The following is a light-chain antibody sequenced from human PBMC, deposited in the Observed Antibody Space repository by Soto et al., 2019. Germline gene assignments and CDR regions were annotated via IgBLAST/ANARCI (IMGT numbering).Light chain of an antibody. CDR3: QHRGT. Sequence: EIVLTQFPATMSLSLGERATLSCKASQSVSNYVGGYQQKPGQAPRLLISEASHRATGIPARFSGSGSGTDFTLTISRLEPEDFAVYHCQHRGTFGQGTRLEIK. CDR2: EAS. CDR1: QSVSNY. V-gene: IGKV3-11*01. J-gene: IGKJ5*01.